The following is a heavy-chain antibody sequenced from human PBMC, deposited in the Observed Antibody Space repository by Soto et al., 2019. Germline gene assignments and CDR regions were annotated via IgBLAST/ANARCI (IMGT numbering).Heavy chain of an antibody. D-gene: IGHD6-19*01. CDR3: AHRAVAEYFQH. V-gene: IGHV2-5*02. CDR2: IYWDDDK. Sequence: GLDLEWLALIYWDDDKRYSPSLKSRLTITKDTSKNQVVLTMTNMDPVDTATYYCAHRAVAEYFQHWGQGTLVTVSS. J-gene: IGHJ1*01.